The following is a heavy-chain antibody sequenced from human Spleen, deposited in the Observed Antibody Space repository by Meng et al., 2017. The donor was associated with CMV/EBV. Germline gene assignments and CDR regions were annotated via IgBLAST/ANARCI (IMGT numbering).Heavy chain of an antibody. J-gene: IGHJ2*01. D-gene: IGHD5-12*01. CDR1: AYSFSTHT. CDR2: ISASNGHT. V-gene: IGHV1-18*01. CDR3: ARVGGYSSNWYFDL. Sequence: KSSAYSFSTHTISWVPQAPGQGLEWRGWISASNGHTNYAQKFQGRVTMTTDTSTSTAYMDLRSLRSDDTAVYYCARVGGYSSNWYFDLWGRGTLVTVSS.